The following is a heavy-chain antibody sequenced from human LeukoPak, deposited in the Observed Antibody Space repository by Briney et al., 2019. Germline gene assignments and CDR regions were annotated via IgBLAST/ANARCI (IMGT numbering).Heavy chain of an antibody. Sequence: GESLKISCQVSGTDFSSYWGAWVRQMPGKGLEWLGVIYPGDSDTRYSPSFEGQVTISVDKSISTTYLQWSSLKATDSAVYYCARPHSTSRYVCDYWGQGTLVTVSS. D-gene: IGHD2-2*01. V-gene: IGHV5-51*01. CDR1: GTDFSSYW. CDR3: ARPHSTSRYVCDY. J-gene: IGHJ4*02. CDR2: IYPGDSDT.